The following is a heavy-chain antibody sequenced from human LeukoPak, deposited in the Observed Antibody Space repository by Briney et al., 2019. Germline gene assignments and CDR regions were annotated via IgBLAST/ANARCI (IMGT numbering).Heavy chain of an antibody. D-gene: IGHD3-16*01. CDR2: ICPDGGNT. Sequence: GGSLRLSCAASGFTFSTYAMSWVRQAPGQGLEWVSTICPDGGNTHYAESVNGRFTISRDNSKNTLWPQMNSLRVEDTAVYYCARDVGGPMFVYWGQGTLVTVAS. V-gene: IGHV3-23*01. CDR3: ARDVGGPMFVY. J-gene: IGHJ4*02. CDR1: GFTFSTYA.